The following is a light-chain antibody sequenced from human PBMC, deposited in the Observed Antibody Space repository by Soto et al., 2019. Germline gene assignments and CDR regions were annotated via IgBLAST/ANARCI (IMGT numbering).Light chain of an antibody. CDR1: QSISTY. J-gene: IGKJ4*01. V-gene: IGKV1-39*01. CDR3: QHGYSTPLT. Sequence: DIQMTQSPSSLSASVGDRVTITCRASQSISTYLHWYQQKPGKAPNLLIYAASTLQSGVPSRFSGSGSGTDFTLTISSLQPEDFATYFCQHGYSTPLTFGGGTKVHI. CDR2: AAS.